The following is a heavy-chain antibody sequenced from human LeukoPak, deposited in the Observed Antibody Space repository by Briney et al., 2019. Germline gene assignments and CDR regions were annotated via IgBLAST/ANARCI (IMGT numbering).Heavy chain of an antibody. CDR3: AGGGPIVATDY. CDR2: INHSGST. J-gene: IGHJ4*02. D-gene: IGHD5-12*01. Sequence: SETLSLTCAVYGGSFSVYYWSWIRQPPGKGLEWIGEINHSGSTNYNPSLKSRVTISVDTSKNQFPLKLSPVTAAATAVYYCAGGGPIVATDYWGQGTLVTVSS. CDR1: GGSFSVYY. V-gene: IGHV4-34*01.